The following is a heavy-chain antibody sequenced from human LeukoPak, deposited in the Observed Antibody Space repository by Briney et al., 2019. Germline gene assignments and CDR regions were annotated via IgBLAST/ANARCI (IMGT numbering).Heavy chain of an antibody. CDR3: AKGYKGYCSGGSCYEFDY. D-gene: IGHD2-15*01. CDR1: GFTFSSYG. J-gene: IGHJ4*02. V-gene: IGHV3-30*02. CDR2: IRYDGSNK. Sequence: GGSLRLSCAASGFTFSSYGMHWVRQAPGKGLERVAFIRYDGSNKYYADSVKGRFTISRDNSKNTLYLQMNSLRAEDTAVYYCAKGYKGYCSGGSCYEFDYWGQGTLVTVSS.